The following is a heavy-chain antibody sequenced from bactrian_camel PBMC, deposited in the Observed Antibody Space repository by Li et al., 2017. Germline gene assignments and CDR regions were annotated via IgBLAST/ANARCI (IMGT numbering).Heavy chain of an antibody. D-gene: IGHD7*01. CDR1: GYPYT. V-gene: IGHV3S9*01. J-gene: IGHJ6*01. Sequence: HVQLVESGGGLVQPGGSLRLSCAASGYPYTMAWFRQAPGKEREGVASIDTERRTSYADSVKGRFTTSRDRAKNTVELQMNDLKPEDTALYSCSAPVPCADGGDLYVPQPGHGYWGQGTQVTVS. CDR2: IDTERRT. CDR3: SAPVPCADGGDLYVPQPGHGY.